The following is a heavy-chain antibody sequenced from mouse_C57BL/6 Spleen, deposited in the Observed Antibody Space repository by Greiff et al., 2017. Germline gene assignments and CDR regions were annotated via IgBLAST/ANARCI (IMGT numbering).Heavy chain of an antibody. D-gene: IGHD2-1*01. J-gene: IGHJ2*01. V-gene: IGHV3-6*01. Sequence: EVQLQESGPGLVKPSQSLSLTCSVTGYSITSGYYWNWIRQFPGNKLEWMGYISYDGSNNYNPSLKNRISITRDTSKNQFFLKLNSVTTEDTATYYCARGDYYALSGWGQGTTLTVSS. CDR3: ARGDYYALSG. CDR2: ISYDGSN. CDR1: GYSITSGYY.